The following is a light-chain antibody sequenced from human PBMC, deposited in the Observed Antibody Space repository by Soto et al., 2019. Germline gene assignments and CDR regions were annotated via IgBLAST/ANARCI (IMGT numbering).Light chain of an antibody. V-gene: IGKV3-20*01. CDR2: GAS. J-gene: IGKJ5*01. CDR1: QSVSSSY. Sequence: EIELTQSPGTLSLSPGERATLSCRASQSVSSSYLAWYQQKPGQAPRLLIYGASSSATGIPDRFSGSGSGTDFSLTISRLEPEDVAVYYCQQYGSSPRLTFGQGTRLEIK. CDR3: QQYGSSPRLT.